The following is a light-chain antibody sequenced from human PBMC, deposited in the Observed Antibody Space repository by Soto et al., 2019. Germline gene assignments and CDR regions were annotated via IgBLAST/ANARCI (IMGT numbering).Light chain of an antibody. CDR1: QSVSRW. J-gene: IGKJ5*01. CDR2: DAS. V-gene: IGKV1-5*01. Sequence: DIQMTQSPSTLSASIGDRVTITCRASQSVSRWLAWYQQKPGKAPKVLIYDASSLESGVPSRFSGSGSGTEFPLTISGLQPNDFATYYCKQYSSYPPFGQGTRLEIK. CDR3: KQYSSYPP.